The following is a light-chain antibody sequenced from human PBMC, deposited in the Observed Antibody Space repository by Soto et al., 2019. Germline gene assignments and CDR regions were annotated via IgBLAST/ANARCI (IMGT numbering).Light chain of an antibody. V-gene: IGKV1-5*03. CDR1: QSISSR. CDR2: KAS. CDR3: QQYNSYPWT. J-gene: IGKJ1*01. Sequence: DIQMTQSPSTLSASVGDRVTITCRASQSISSRLAWYQQKPGKAPKLLIYKASSLESGVPSRFSGIGSGTEFTLTISSLQPDDFATYYCQQYNSYPWTFGQGTKVEIK.